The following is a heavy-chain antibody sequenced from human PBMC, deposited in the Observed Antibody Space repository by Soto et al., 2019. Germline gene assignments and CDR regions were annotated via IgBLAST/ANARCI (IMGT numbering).Heavy chain of an antibody. J-gene: IGHJ6*02. D-gene: IGHD4-4*01. CDR1: GDSVSSNSAA. CDR2: TYYRSKWYS. CDR3: ARGGQGVTVFPMDV. V-gene: IGHV6-1*01. Sequence: SQTLSLTCAISGDSVSSNSAAWNWIRQSPSGGLEWLGRTYYRSKWYSDYAVSVKSRVTINPDTSQNQFSLQLNSVTPADTAVYYCARGGQGVTVFPMDVWGQGTTVTVSS.